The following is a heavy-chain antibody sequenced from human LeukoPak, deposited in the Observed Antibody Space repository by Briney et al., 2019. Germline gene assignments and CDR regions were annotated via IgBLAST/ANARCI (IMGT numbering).Heavy chain of an antibody. CDR3: ARALDYYDSSGYYPFDY. V-gene: IGHV3-11*06. J-gene: IGHJ4*02. CDR2: ISSSSSYT. CDR1: GFTFSDYY. D-gene: IGHD3-22*01. Sequence: GGSLRLSCAASGFTFSDYYMSWISQAPGKGLEWVSYISSSSSYTNYADSVKGRFTISRDNAKDSLYLQMNSLRAEDTAVYYCARALDYYDSSGYYPFDYWGQGTLVTVSS.